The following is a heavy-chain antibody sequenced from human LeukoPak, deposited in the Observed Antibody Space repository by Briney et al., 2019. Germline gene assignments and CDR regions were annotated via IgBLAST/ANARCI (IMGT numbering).Heavy chain of an antibody. Sequence: ASVKVSCKASGYTFTSYGISWVRQAPGQGLEWMGWISAYNGNTNYAQKLQGRVTMTTDTSTSTAYMELRSLRSDDTAVYYCARDQIPMVRGDHWFDPWGQGTLVTVSS. V-gene: IGHV1-18*01. CDR1: GYTFTSYG. D-gene: IGHD3-10*01. CDR3: ARDQIPMVRGDHWFDP. CDR2: ISAYNGNT. J-gene: IGHJ5*02.